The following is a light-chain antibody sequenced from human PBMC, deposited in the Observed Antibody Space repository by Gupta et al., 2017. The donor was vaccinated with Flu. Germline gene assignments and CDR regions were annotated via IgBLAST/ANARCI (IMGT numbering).Light chain of an antibody. J-gene: IGLJ1*01. CDR1: SSDVGCYKY. V-gene: IGLV2-14*01. CDR2: EVS. CDR3: SSYASSSRYV. Sequence: TSSDVGCYKYVSWYQQHPGKAPKLMIYEVSNRPSGVSNRFSGSKSGNTASLTISGLQPEDEADYYCSSYASSSRYVFGTGTKVTVL.